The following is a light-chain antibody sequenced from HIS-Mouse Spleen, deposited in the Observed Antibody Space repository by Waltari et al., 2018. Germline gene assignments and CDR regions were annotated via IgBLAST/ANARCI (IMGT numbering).Light chain of an antibody. J-gene: IGLJ2*01. CDR2: DVS. CDR1: SSDVGGYNY. Sequence: QSALTQPASVSGSPGQSITISCTGTSSDVGGYNYVSWYQQHPGKAPKLMIYDVSNRPSGGSNRFSGSKSGNTASLTISGLQAEDEADYYCSSYTSSSTEVFGGGTKLTVL. V-gene: IGLV2-14*03. CDR3: SSYTSSSTEV.